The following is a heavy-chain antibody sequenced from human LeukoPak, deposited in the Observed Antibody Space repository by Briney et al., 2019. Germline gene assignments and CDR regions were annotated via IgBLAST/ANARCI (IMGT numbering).Heavy chain of an antibody. V-gene: IGHV1-69*13. CDR3: ARLGYCSSTSCSPEY. CDR2: IIPIFGTA. J-gene: IGHJ4*02. Sequence: SVTVSFTASGGTFTIYAISWVRQAPGQGLEWMGGIIPIFGTANYAQKFQGRVTITVDESTSTAYMELSSLRSEDTAVYYCARLGYCSSTSCSPEYWGQGTLVTVSS. CDR1: GGTFTIYA. D-gene: IGHD2-2*01.